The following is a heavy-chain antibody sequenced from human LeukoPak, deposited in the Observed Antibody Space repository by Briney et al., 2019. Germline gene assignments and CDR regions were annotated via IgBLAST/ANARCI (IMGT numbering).Heavy chain of an antibody. CDR2: MSSEGSGT. V-gene: IGHV3-74*01. CDR1: GFSLSGYW. J-gene: IGHJ6*02. D-gene: IGHD2-8*02. Sequence: GSLTLSCAASGFSLSGYWMHWVRQVPGKGLVWVSRMSSEGSGTTYVDSVKGRFTISRDNAKNTLYLQMNSLRAEDAAVYYCTRVQTGRSGLMDVWGRGTTVTVS. CDR3: TRVQTGRSGLMDV.